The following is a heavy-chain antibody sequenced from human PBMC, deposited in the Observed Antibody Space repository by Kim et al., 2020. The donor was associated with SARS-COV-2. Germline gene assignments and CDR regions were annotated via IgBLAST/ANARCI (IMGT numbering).Heavy chain of an antibody. CDR3: ARAKIAAAGPYYYYGMDV. D-gene: IGHD6-13*01. Sequence: SRVTISVDTSKNQFSLKLSSVTAADTAVYYCARAKIAAAGPYYYYGMDVWGQGTTVTVSS. V-gene: IGHV4-34*01. J-gene: IGHJ6*02.